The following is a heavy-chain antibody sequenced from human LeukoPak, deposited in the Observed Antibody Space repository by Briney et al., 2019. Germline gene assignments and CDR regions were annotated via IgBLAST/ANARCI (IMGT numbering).Heavy chain of an antibody. Sequence: SVKVSCKASGGTFSSYAISWVRQAPGQGLEWMGGIIPIFGTVNYAQKFQGRVTITADESTSTAYMELSSLRSEDTAVYYCARGVRRSVSAPPGGGFDPWGQGTLVTVSS. J-gene: IGHJ5*02. D-gene: IGHD1-14*01. CDR1: GGTFSSYA. CDR2: IIPIFGTV. V-gene: IGHV1-69*01. CDR3: ARGVRRSVSAPPGGGFDP.